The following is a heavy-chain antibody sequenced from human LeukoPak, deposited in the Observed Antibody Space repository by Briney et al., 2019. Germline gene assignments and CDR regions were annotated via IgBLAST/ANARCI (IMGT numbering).Heavy chain of an antibody. CDR1: GFTFSSYA. V-gene: IGHV3-30-3*01. J-gene: IGHJ4*02. CDR2: ISYDGSNK. D-gene: IGHD3-10*01. CDR3: ARWFGELSPSFDY. Sequence: GGSLRLSCAASGFTFSSYAMSWVRQAPGKGLEWVAVISYDGSNKYYADSVKGRFTISRDNSKNTLYLQMNSLRAEDTAVYYCARWFGELSPSFDYWGQGTLVTVSS.